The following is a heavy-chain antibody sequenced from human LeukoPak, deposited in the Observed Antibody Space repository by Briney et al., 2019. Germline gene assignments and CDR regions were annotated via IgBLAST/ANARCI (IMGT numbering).Heavy chain of an antibody. CDR1: GYTFTKYF. Sequence: ASVKVSCKASGYTFTKYFMHWVRQAPGQGREWMGIINPRGGSTGYAQKFQGRITMTTDMSTRTVYMELSSLESEDTAVYYWARRDCVGDCYSNWFDPWGQGTLVTVSS. V-gene: IGHV1-46*01. CDR2: INPRGGST. D-gene: IGHD2-21*02. CDR3: ARRDCVGDCYSNWFDP. J-gene: IGHJ5*02.